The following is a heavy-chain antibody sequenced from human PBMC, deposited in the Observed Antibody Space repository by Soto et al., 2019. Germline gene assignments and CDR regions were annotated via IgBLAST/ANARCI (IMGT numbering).Heavy chain of an antibody. CDR1: GYSFISYW. CDR2: IDPSDSYT. D-gene: IGHD3-3*01. J-gene: IGHJ6*02. CDR3: AIQGRTTIFGVVIPDPYYYGMDV. Sequence: GEPLKISCKGSGYSFISYWISWVRQMPGKGLEWMGRIDPSDSYTNYSPSFQGHVTISADKSISTAYLQWGSLKASDTAMYYCAIQGRTTIFGVVIPDPYYYGMDVWGQGTTVTVSS. V-gene: IGHV5-10-1*01.